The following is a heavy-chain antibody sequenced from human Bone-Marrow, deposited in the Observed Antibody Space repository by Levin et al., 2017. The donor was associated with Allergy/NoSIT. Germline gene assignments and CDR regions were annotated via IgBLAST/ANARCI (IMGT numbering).Heavy chain of an antibody. J-gene: IGHJ4*02. Sequence: SCAVSGFPFSISWMNWVRQAPGKGLEWVANINEDGSEQYYVDSVKGRFTISRDNAKNSLYLQMNSLRAEDSAVYYCARGRGRGLGFFDSWGQGTLVTVSS. CDR1: GFPFSISW. D-gene: IGHD3-16*01. CDR2: INEDGSEQ. CDR3: ARGRGRGLGFFDS. V-gene: IGHV3-7*01.